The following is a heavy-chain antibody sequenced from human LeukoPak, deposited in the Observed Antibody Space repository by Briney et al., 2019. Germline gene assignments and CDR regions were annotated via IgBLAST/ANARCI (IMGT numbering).Heavy chain of an antibody. CDR3: ASGGDYGDYGPTLDYYYYGMDV. V-gene: IGHV1-2*02. J-gene: IGHJ6*02. D-gene: IGHD4-17*01. CDR1: GYTFTGYY. CDR2: INPNSGGT. Sequence: GASVKVSCKASGYTFTGYYMHWVRQAPGQGLEWMGWINPNSGGTNYAQKFQGRVTMTRDTSISTAHMELSRLRSDDTAVYYCASGGDYGDYGPTLDYYYYGMDVWGQGTTVTVSS.